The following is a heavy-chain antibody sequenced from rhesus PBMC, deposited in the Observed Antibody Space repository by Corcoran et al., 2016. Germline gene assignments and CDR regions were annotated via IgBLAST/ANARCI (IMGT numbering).Heavy chain of an antibody. D-gene: IGHD6-25*01. CDR2: ISGSSGST. Sequence: QVQLQESGPGLVKPSETLSLTCAVSGGSISSSNWWSWIPQPPGKGLEWIGYISGSSGSTYYNPSLKSRVTISTDTSKNQFSLKLSSVTAADTAVYYCARGLIAAADYFDYWGQGVLVTVSS. J-gene: IGHJ4*01. CDR1: GGSISSSNW. CDR3: ARGLIAAADYFDY. V-gene: IGHV4-65*01.